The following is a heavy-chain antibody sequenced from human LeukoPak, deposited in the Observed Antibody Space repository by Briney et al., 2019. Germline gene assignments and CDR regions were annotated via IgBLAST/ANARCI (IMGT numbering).Heavy chain of an antibody. J-gene: IGHJ4*02. CDR3: ARHPPSGGTPFDN. Sequence: SETLSLSCSVSGGSFSSYYWSWIRQPPGKGLEWIGYIYYSGSTHYNPFLESRVTMSVDTSKNQFSLKLSSVTAADTAVYYCARHPPSGGTPFDNWGQGTLVTVSS. CDR1: GGSFSSYY. D-gene: IGHD1-1*01. V-gene: IGHV4-59*08. CDR2: IYYSGST.